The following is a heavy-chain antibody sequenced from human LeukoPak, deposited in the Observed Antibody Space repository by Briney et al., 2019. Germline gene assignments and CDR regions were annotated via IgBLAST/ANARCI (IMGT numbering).Heavy chain of an antibody. J-gene: IGHJ4*02. V-gene: IGHV1-18*01. CDR1: GYTFTSYG. D-gene: IGHD3-22*01. CDR3: ARGNYEYYFDY. CDR2: ISAYNGNT. Sequence: ASVKVSCKASGYTFTSYGISWVRQAPGQGLEWMGWISAYNGNTNYAQKLQGRVTMTRNTSISTAYMELSSLRSEDTAVYYCARGNYEYYFDYWGQGTLVTVSS.